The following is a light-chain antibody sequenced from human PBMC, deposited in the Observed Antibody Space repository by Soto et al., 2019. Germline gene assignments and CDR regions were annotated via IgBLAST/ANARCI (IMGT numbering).Light chain of an antibody. Sequence: EIVLTQSPGTLSFSPGERATLSCRASQSVSRSYLAWYQQKPGQAPRLLIYAASTRAAGIPARFSGSGSGTDFTLTISSLQSEDFAIYYCQQYYDWPITFGQGTRLEIK. V-gene: IGKV3-15*01. CDR2: AAS. J-gene: IGKJ5*01. CDR1: QSVSRSY. CDR3: QQYYDWPIT.